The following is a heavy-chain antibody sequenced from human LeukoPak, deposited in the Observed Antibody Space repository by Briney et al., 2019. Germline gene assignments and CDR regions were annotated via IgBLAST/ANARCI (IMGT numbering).Heavy chain of an antibody. CDR2: IYYSGST. D-gene: IGHD3-22*01. Sequence: SETLSLTCTVSGGPISSYYWSWIRQPPGKGLEWIGYIYYSGSTNYNPSLKSRVTISVDTSKTQFSLKLSSVTAADAAVYYCARGPAFYYYDSSGPEAFDIWGQGTMVTVSS. J-gene: IGHJ3*02. CDR3: ARGPAFYYYDSSGPEAFDI. V-gene: IGHV4-59*01. CDR1: GGPISSYY.